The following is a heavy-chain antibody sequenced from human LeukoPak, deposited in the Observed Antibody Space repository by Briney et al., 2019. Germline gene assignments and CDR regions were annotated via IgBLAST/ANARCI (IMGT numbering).Heavy chain of an antibody. D-gene: IGHD2-2*01. CDR2: LWYDGSNK. CDR3: LKDFPSSSQDY. J-gene: IGHJ4*02. Sequence: GESLRLSCAASGFTFSSYGLHWVRQAPGKGLEWVAVLWYDGSNKYSEDSVKGRFPISSNNSKDKLYLQMKGLRAEDTAVYCCLKDFPSSSQDYWGQGTLVTVSS. CDR1: GFTFSSYG. V-gene: IGHV3-30*02.